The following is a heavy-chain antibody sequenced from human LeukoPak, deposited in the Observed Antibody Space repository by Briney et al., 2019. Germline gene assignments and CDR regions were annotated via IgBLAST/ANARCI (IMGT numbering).Heavy chain of an antibody. Sequence: ASVKVSCKASGYTFTSYAMHWVRQAPGQRLEWMGWINAGNGNTKYSQKFQGRVTITWDTSASTAYMELSSLRSEDTAVYYCARVLGPSSSWSPFDYWGQGTLVTVSS. CDR1: GYTFTSYA. D-gene: IGHD6-13*01. J-gene: IGHJ4*02. CDR3: ARVLGPSSSWSPFDY. CDR2: INAGNGNT. V-gene: IGHV1-3*01.